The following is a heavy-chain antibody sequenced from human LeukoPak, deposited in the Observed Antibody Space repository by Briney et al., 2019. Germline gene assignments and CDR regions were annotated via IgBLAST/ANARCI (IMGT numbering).Heavy chain of an antibody. CDR1: GGSISSYY. D-gene: IGHD3-22*01. J-gene: IGHJ5*02. V-gene: IGHV4-4*09. Sequence: SETLPLTCTVSGGSISSYYWSWIRQPPGKGLEWIGYIYTSGSTNYNPSLKSRVTISVDTSKNQFSLKLSSVTAADTAVYYCAKTLNDYYDSSGYYHGWFDPWGQGTLVTVSS. CDR2: IYTSGST. CDR3: AKTLNDYYDSSGYYHGWFDP.